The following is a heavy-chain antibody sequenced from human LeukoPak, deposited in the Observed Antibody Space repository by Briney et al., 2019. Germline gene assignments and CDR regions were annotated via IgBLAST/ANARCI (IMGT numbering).Heavy chain of an antibody. CDR2: ISWDGGIT. D-gene: IGHD1-1*01. CDR3: AKGTTMNTFDI. Sequence: GGSLRLSCAASGLTFDHYVMHWVRQAPGKGLEWVSLISWDGGITYYADSVKGRLTISRDNSKNSLYLQMNSLTTEDTALYFCAKGTTMNTFDIWGQGTMVTVSS. V-gene: IGHV3-43*02. CDR1: GLTFDHYV. J-gene: IGHJ3*02.